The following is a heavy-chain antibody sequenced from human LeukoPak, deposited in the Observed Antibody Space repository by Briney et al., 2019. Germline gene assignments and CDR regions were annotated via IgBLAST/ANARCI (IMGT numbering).Heavy chain of an antibody. CDR2: IIPIFGTA. V-gene: IGHV1-69*06. CDR3: ARDQAPDYVWGSYRRTDAFDI. Sequence: ASVKVSCKASGCTFSSYAISWVRQAPGQGLEWMGGIIPIFGTANYAQKFQGRVTITADKSTSTAYMELSSLRSEDTAVYYCARDQAPDYVWGSYRRTDAFDIWGQGTMVTVSS. D-gene: IGHD3-16*02. J-gene: IGHJ3*02. CDR1: GCTFSSYA.